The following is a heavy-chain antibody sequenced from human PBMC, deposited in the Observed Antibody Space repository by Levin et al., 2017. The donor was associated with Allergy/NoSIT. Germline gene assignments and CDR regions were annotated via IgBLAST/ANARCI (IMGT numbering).Heavy chain of an antibody. CDR3: ATGGEDGWDLDN. CDR2: TDKRSSTI. V-gene: IGHV3-48*01. CDR1: GFTFSTYS. Sequence: LSLTCAASGFTFSTYSMNWVRQAPGKGLEWVSYTDKRSSTIYYVDSVKGRFTISRDNAKNSLYLQMNSLRAEDTAVYYCATGGEDGWDLDNWGQGALVSVSS. J-gene: IGHJ4*02. D-gene: IGHD5-24*01.